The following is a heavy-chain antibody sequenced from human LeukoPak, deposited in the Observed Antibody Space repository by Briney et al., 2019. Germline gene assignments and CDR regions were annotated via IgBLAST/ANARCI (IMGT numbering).Heavy chain of an antibody. V-gene: IGHV4-34*01. CDR3: ARVYSSGRSGWFDP. J-gene: IGHJ5*02. D-gene: IGHD6-19*01. CDR2: INHSGST. Sequence: SETLSLTCAVYGGSFSGYYWSWIRQPPGKGLEWIGEINHSGSTNYNPSLKSRVTISVDTSKNQFSLKLNSVTAADTAVYYCARVYSSGRSGWFDPWGQGTLVTVSS. CDR1: GGSFSGYY.